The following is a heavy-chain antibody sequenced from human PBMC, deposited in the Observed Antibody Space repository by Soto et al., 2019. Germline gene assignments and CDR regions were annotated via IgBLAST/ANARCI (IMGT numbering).Heavy chain of an antibody. CDR2: ISGSGGST. J-gene: IGHJ3*02. CDR1: GFTFSSYA. D-gene: IGHD6-13*01. V-gene: IGHV3-23*01. CDR3: APRPSGIAAAGTVGLAFDI. Sequence: GGSLRLSCAASGFTFSSYAMSWVRQAPGKGLEWVSAISGSGGSTYYADSVKGRFTISRDNSKNTLYLQMNSLRAEDTAVYYCAPRPSGIAAAGTVGLAFDIWGQGTMVTVSS.